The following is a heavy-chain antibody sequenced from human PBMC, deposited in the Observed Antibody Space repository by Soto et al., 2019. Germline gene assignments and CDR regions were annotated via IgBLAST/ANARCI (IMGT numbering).Heavy chain of an antibody. CDR1: GGTFSSYA. J-gene: IGHJ2*01. Sequence: QVQLVQSGAEVKKPGSSVKVSCKASGGTFSSYAISWVRQAPGQGLEWMGGIIPNFGTANYAQKFQARVTITADESTSTAYMELSSLRSEDTAVYYCARPIYYDSVSYWYFDLWGRGTLVTVSS. CDR2: IIPNFGTA. V-gene: IGHV1-69*01. D-gene: IGHD3-22*01. CDR3: ARPIYYDSVSYWYFDL.